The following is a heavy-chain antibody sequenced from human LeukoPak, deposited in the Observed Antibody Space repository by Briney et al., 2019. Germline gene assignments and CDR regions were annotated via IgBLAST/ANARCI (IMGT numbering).Heavy chain of an antibody. Sequence: SETLSLTCTVSGGSISSSSYYWGWIRQPPGKGLEWIGSIYYSGSTYYNPSLKSRVTISVDTSKNQFSLKLSSVTAADTAVYYCARGQQGGQQLVRGGPIDYWGQGTLVTVSS. CDR3: ARGQQGGQQLVRGGPIDY. J-gene: IGHJ4*02. D-gene: IGHD6-13*01. CDR1: GGSISSSSYY. CDR2: IYYSGST. V-gene: IGHV4-39*07.